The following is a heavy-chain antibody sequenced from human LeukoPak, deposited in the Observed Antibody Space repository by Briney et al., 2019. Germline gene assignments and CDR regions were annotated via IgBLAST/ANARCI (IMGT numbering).Heavy chain of an antibody. J-gene: IGHJ4*02. V-gene: IGHV3-23*01. CDR1: GFTFSSYS. D-gene: IGHD2-15*01. Sequence: GGSLRLSCAASGFTFSSYSMNWVRQAPGKGLEWVSAISGSGGSTYYADSVKGRFTISRDNSKNTLYLQMNSLRAEDTAVYYCAKSPVVVAATHYFDYWGQGTLVTVSS. CDR2: ISGSGGST. CDR3: AKSPVVVAATHYFDY.